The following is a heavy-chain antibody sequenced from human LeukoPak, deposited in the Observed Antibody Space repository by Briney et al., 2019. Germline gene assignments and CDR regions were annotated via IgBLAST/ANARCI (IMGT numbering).Heavy chain of an antibody. CDR3: ARDRMKGGTSFDY. CDR2: IWYDGSNK. CDR1: GFTFSSYG. D-gene: IGHD1-7*01. J-gene: IGHJ4*02. V-gene: IGHV3-33*01. Sequence: GGSLRLSCAASGFTFSSYGMHWVRQAPGKGLEWVAVIWYDGSNKYYADSVKGRFTISRDNSKNTLYLQMNSLRAGDTAVYYCARDRMKGGTSFDYWGQGTLVTVSS.